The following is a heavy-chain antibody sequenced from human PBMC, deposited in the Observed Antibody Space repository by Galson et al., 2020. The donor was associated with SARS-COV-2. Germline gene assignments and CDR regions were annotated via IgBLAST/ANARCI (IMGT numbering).Heavy chain of an antibody. CDR2: IYPHDSDT. J-gene: IGHJ5*02. CDR3: ARSMTSSSHDIWFDH. V-gene: IGHV5-51*01. CDR1: GDSFTNKW. Sequence: KIGESLKISCKGSGDSFTNKWIGWVRQMPGKGLEWMGIIYPHDSDTRYSPSFQGQVTISADKSINTAYLQWNSLEASDSAIYYCARSMTSSSHDIWFDHWGQGTRVTVSS. D-gene: IGHD2-2*01.